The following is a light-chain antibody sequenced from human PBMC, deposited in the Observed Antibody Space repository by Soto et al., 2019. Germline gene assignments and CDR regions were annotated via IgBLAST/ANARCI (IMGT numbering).Light chain of an antibody. CDR3: QQYGSSPFT. Sequence: ENVLTQSPGTLSLSPGERATLSCRSSQSVNSNYLAWYQHKPGQAPRLLIYGASSRATGIPDRFSGSGSGTDFTLTITRLEPEDFAVYYCQQYGSSPFTFGPGTKVDIK. J-gene: IGKJ3*01. CDR1: QSVNSNY. CDR2: GAS. V-gene: IGKV3-20*01.